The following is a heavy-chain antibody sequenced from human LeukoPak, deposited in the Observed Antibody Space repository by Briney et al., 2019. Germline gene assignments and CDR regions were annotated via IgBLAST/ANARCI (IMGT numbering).Heavy chain of an antibody. CDR3: AKDDRWLQFCC. CDR2: ISGSGHTT. V-gene: IGHV3-23*01. Sequence: GGTLRLSCAASGFTFSSYGMSWVRQAPGKGLEWVSAISGSGHTTYYADSVRGRFTISRDNSRNTLYLQMNSLRAEDTAVYYCAKDDRWLQFCCWGQGTLVTVSA. J-gene: IGHJ4*02. CDR1: GFTFSSYG. D-gene: IGHD5-24*01.